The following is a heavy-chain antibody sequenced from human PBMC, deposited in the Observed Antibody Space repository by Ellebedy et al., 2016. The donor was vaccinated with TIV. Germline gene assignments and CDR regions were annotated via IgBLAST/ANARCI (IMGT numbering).Heavy chain of an antibody. Sequence: GSLRLSXAVSGSSISSYYWSWIRQPPGKGLEWIGYIYYSGSTNYNPSLKSRVTISVDTSKNQFSLKLSSVTAADTAVYYCARRDNVDFWSGYDYWGQGTLVTVSS. V-gene: IGHV4-59*12. CDR1: GSSISSYY. CDR2: IYYSGST. D-gene: IGHD3-3*01. CDR3: ARRDNVDFWSGYDY. J-gene: IGHJ4*02.